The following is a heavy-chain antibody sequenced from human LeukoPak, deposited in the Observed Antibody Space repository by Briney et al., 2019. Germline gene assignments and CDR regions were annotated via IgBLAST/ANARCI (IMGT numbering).Heavy chain of an antibody. V-gene: IGHV4-39*01. Sequence: KPSKTLSLTCTVSGGSITSSNYFWGWIRQPPGKGLEWIGCIYYSGSTCYNPSLKSRVTISVATSKNQFSLKLSSVTAADTAVYYCARRVFWSGSYYFDYWGQGTLVTVSS. J-gene: IGHJ4*02. CDR1: GGSITSSNYF. D-gene: IGHD3-3*01. CDR3: ARRVFWSGSYYFDY. CDR2: IYYSGST.